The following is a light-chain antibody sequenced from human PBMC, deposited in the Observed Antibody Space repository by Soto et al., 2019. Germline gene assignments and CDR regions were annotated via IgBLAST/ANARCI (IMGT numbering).Light chain of an antibody. CDR2: TSG. CDR1: QRITTY. J-gene: IGKJ4*01. CDR3: QQTCNTPYT. Sequence: IHMTQSPSSLSASVGDRVTITCRASQRITTYLAWYQQKPGEAPKLLISTSGILQRGVPSRFTGSGSGTVFTLTSTVLQHAYVANYFCQQTCNTPYTFGGGTKVEIK. V-gene: IGKV1-39*01.